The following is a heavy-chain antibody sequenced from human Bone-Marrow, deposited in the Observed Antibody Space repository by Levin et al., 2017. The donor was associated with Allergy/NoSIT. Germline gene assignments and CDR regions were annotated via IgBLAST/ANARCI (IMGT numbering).Heavy chain of an antibody. CDR3: ARGTWFQGVYYFDY. Sequence: SETLSLTCAISGDSVSSNSAAWSWIRQSPSRGLEWLGRTYYRSKWYNDDAVSVQSRITIDADTSKNQFSLQLKSVTPEDTALYYCARGTWFQGVYYFDYWGQGTLVTVSS. V-gene: IGHV6-1*01. D-gene: IGHD3-10*01. CDR1: GDSVSSNSAA. CDR2: TYYRSKWYN. J-gene: IGHJ4*02.